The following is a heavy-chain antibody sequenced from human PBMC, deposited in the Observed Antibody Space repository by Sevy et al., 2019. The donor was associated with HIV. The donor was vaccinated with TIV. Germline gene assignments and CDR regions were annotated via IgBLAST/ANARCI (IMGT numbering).Heavy chain of an antibody. J-gene: IGHJ4*02. D-gene: IGHD3-22*01. Sequence: ASGKVSCKVSGKSLTAFSMHWVRQAPGKGLEWMGSFDPEDGETIYAQKLQGRLTMTEDTSTDTASMELSRLRSEDTAVYYCAKTKDYYETSGSPFDYWGQGTLVTVSS. CDR2: FDPEDGET. V-gene: IGHV1-24*01. CDR1: GKSLTAFS. CDR3: AKTKDYYETSGSPFDY.